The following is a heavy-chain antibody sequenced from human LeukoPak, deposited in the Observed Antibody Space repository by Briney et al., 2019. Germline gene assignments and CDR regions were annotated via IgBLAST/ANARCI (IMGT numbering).Heavy chain of an antibody. CDR2: INTYNVNT. CDR1: GYTFTSHG. V-gene: IGHV1-18*04. Sequence: WASVKVSCKASGYTFTSHGITWVRQAPGQGLEWMGWINTYNVNTNYAQKLQGRVTMTTDTSTSTAYMELRSLRSDDTAVYYCARDQYYDSKGWFDPWGQGTLVTVSS. CDR3: ARDQYYDSKGWFDP. J-gene: IGHJ5*02. D-gene: IGHD3-22*01.